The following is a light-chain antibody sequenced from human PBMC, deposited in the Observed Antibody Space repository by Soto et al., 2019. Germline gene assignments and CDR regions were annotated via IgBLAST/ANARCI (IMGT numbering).Light chain of an antibody. V-gene: IGKV1-5*03. CDR3: QQYNTFWT. CDR2: EAS. Sequence: DIQMTQSPSTLSASVGDRVTITCRASQMIYTWLAWYQQKPGKAPKLLIYEASSLDVGVPSRFSGSGSGTEFTLTISSLQPDDFATYYCQQYNTFWTFGHGTKVDIK. J-gene: IGKJ1*01. CDR1: QMIYTW.